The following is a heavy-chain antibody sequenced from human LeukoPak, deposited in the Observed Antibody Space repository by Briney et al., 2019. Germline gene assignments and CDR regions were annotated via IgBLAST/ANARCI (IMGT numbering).Heavy chain of an antibody. CDR2: ITGSGGST. D-gene: IGHD1-26*01. J-gene: IGHJ4*02. CDR3: ATRPASETYFAVFDY. CDR1: GISFSTHA. V-gene: IGHV3-23*01. Sequence: PGGSLRLSCTASGISFSTHAMSWVRQAPGKGPEWVSGITGSGGSTYYAESVKGRFTISRDNSKNTLYLQMNSLRVEDTAIYFCATRPASETYFAVFDYWGQGTLVTVSS.